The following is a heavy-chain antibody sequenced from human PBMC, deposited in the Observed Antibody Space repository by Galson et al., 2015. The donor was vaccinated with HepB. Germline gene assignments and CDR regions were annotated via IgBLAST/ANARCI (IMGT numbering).Heavy chain of an antibody. CDR2: ISYDGSNK. J-gene: IGHJ6*02. Sequence: SLRLSCAASGFTFSSYGMHWVRQAPGKGLEWVAVISYDGSNKYYADSVKGRFTISRDNSKNTLYLQMNSLRAGDTAVYYCAKKGFSGMDVWGQGTTVTVSS. CDR1: GFTFSSYG. D-gene: IGHD3-10*01. CDR3: AKKGFSGMDV. V-gene: IGHV3-30*18.